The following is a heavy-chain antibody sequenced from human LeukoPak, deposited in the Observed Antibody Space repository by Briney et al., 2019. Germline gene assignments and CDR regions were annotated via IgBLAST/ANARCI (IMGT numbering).Heavy chain of an antibody. CDR3: ASLMSRVIVTGDFDN. CDR2: ISDSAVGT. D-gene: IGHD1-14*01. Sequence: PGGSLRLSCATSGFTFSNYAMSWVRQAPGKGLEWVSIISDSAVGTYYTDSVKGRFTISRDNSKNTLSLQMNSLRAEDTAVYYCASLMSRVIVTGDFDNWGQGTLVTVSS. J-gene: IGHJ4*02. CDR1: GFTFSNYA. V-gene: IGHV3-23*01.